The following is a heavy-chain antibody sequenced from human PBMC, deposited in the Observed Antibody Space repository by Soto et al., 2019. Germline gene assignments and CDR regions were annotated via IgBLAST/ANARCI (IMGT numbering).Heavy chain of an antibody. CDR3: ARAGGSSYLFDP. CDR1: GYTFTSYG. J-gene: IGHJ5*02. D-gene: IGHD1-26*01. Sequence: QVQLVQSGAEVKKPGASVKVSCKASGYTFTSYGISWVRQAPGQGLEWMGWISAYNGNTNYAQKLQGRVTMTTDTFTSTVYMELRILRSNDTAVYYCARAGGSSYLFDPWGQGTLVTVSS. V-gene: IGHV1-18*01. CDR2: ISAYNGNT.